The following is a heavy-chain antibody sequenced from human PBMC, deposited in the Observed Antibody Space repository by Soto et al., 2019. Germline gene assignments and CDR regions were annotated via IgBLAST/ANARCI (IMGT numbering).Heavy chain of an antibody. J-gene: IGHJ4*02. CDR3: AKDLITSPGSSGYYCDY. Sequence: PGGSLRLSCAASGFTFSSYAMSWVRQAPGKGLEWVSAISGSGGSTYYADSVKGRFTISRDNSKNTLYLQMNSLRAEDTAVYYCAKDLITSPGSSGYYCDYWGQGTLVTV. CDR2: ISGSGGST. CDR1: GFTFSSYA. V-gene: IGHV3-23*01. D-gene: IGHD3-22*01.